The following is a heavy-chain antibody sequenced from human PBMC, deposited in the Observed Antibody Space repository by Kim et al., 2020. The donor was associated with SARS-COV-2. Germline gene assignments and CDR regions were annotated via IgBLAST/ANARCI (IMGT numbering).Heavy chain of an antibody. V-gene: IGHV5-10-1*01. CDR3: ARGEGGQPYYFDY. CDR2: IDPSDSYT. D-gene: IGHD2-15*01. J-gene: IGHJ4*02. Sequence: GESLKISCKGSGYRFTSYWISWVRQMPGKGLELMGRIDPSDSYTNYSPSFQGHVTISADKSISTAYLQWSSLKASDTAMYYCARGEGGQPYYFDYWGQGTLVTVSS. CDR1: GYRFTSYW.